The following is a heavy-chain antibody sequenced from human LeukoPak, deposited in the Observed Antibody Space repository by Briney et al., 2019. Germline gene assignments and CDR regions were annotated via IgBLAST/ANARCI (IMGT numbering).Heavy chain of an antibody. Sequence: GGSLRLSCAASGFTFSSYAMHWVRQAPGKGLEWVAFIRYDGSNKYYADSVKGRFTISRDNSKNTLYLQMNSLRAEDTAVYYCAKGTAVSIPPYYFDYWGQGTLVTVSS. CDR2: IRYDGSNK. CDR3: AKGTAVSIPPYYFDY. D-gene: IGHD2-21*02. CDR1: GFTFSSYA. V-gene: IGHV3-30*02. J-gene: IGHJ4*02.